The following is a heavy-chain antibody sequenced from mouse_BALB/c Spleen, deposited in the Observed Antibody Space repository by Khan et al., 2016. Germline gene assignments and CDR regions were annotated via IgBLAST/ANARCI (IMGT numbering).Heavy chain of an antibody. D-gene: IGHD1-2*01. Sequence: EVKLLESGGGLVQPGGSLKLSCAASGFDFSRYWMSWVRQATGKGLELIGEINPDSSTINYTPSLKDKFIISRDNAKNTLYLQMSKVRSEDTALYYCARLHYYGRFAYWGQGTLVTVSA. V-gene: IGHV4-1*02. CDR3: ARLHYYGRFAY. J-gene: IGHJ3*01. CDR1: GFDFSRYW. CDR2: INPDSSTI.